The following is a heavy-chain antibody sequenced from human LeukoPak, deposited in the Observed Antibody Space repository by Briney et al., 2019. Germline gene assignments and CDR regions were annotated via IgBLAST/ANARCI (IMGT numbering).Heavy chain of an antibody. CDR2: ISAYNGNT. CDR3: AREEYVTMIVVALDY. V-gene: IGHV1-18*01. CDR1: GYTFITYD. Sequence: ASVKVSCKASGYTFITYDFIWVRQAPGQGLEWMGWISAYNGNTNSAQKLQGRVTMTTDTSTTTAYMELRSLRSDDTAVYYCAREEYVTMIVVALDYWGQGTLVTVSS. J-gene: IGHJ4*02. D-gene: IGHD3-22*01.